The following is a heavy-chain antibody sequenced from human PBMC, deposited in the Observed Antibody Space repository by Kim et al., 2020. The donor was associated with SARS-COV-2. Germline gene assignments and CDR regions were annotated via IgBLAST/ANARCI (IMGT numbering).Heavy chain of an antibody. J-gene: IGHJ3*02. CDR3: AKDQVNAFDI. CDR2: ST. V-gene: IGHV3-23*01. Sequence: STYYADSVKGRFTISRDNSKNTLYLQMNSLRAEDTAVYYCAKDQVNAFDIWGQGTMVTVSS. D-gene: IGHD2-21*01.